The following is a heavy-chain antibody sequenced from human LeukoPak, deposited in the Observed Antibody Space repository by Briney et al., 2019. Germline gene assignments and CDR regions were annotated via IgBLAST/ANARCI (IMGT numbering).Heavy chain of an antibody. CDR1: GFTFSTYT. CDR2: ISGDGGSI. D-gene: IGHD3-22*01. CDR3: AKDRYKGLYDSSGFDY. V-gene: IGHV3-43*02. J-gene: IGHJ4*02. Sequence: GGSLRLSCAASGFTFSTYTMIWVRQAPGKGLEWVSLISGDGGSIYYADSVKGRFTISRDNSKNSLYLQMNSLRTEDTALYYCAKDRYKGLYDSSGFDYWGQGTLVTVSS.